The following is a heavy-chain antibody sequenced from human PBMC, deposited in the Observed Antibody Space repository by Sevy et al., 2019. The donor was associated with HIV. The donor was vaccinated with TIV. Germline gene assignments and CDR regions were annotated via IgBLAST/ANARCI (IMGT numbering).Heavy chain of an antibody. CDR1: GFTFSSYA. J-gene: IGHJ4*02. V-gene: IGHV3-23*01. Sequence: GSLRLSCAASGFTFSSYAMSWVRQAPGKGLEWVSAISGSGGSTYYADSVKGRFTISRDNSKNTLYLQMNSLRAEDTAVYYCAKGMGSGSYTLRPFDYWGQGTLVTVSS. CDR3: AKGMGSGSYTLRPFDY. D-gene: IGHD1-26*01. CDR2: ISGSGGST.